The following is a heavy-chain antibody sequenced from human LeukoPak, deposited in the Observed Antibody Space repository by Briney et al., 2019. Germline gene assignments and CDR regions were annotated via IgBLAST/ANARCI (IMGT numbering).Heavy chain of an antibody. D-gene: IGHD3-3*01. Sequence: GGSLRLSCAASGFPFSSYGMTWVGQAPGKGLEGFSAIMGSGGTTYYADSVKGRFTISRDNSKNTVCLQMNSLRAEDTAAYYCAKSRYDVWSGYYHYYDMDVWGQGITVTVSS. J-gene: IGHJ6*02. CDR3: AKSRYDVWSGYYHYYDMDV. CDR1: GFPFSSYG. CDR2: IMGSGGTT. V-gene: IGHV3-23*01.